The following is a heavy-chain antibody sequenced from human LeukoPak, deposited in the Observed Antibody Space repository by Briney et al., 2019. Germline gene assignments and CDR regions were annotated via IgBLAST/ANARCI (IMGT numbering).Heavy chain of an antibody. V-gene: IGHV3-21*01. Sequence: GGSLRLSCAASGFTFSSYSMNWVRQAPGKGLEWVSSISSSSSYIYYADSVKGRFTISRDNAKNSLYLQMNSLRAEDTAVYYCARDDSYYGSSGYYPDAFDIWGQGTMVTVSS. J-gene: IGHJ3*02. CDR1: GFTFSSYS. CDR2: ISSSSSYI. D-gene: IGHD3-22*01. CDR3: ARDDSYYGSSGYYPDAFDI.